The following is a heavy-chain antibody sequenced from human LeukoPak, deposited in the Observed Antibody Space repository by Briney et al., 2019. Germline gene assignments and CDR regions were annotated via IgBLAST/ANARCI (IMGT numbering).Heavy chain of an antibody. V-gene: IGHV4-34*01. CDR2: INHSGST. CDR3: ASKSDYGSGSYYNSPFGY. Sequence: SETLSLTCAVYGGSFSGYYWSWIRQPPGKGLEWIGEINHSGSTNYNPSPKSRVTISVDTSKNQFFLKLSSVTAADTAVYYCASKSDYGSGSYYNSPFGYWGQGTLVTVSS. D-gene: IGHD3-10*01. CDR1: GGSFSGYY. J-gene: IGHJ4*02.